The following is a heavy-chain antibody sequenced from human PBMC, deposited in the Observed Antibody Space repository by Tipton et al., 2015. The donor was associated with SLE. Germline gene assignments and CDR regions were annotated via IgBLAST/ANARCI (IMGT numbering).Heavy chain of an antibody. Sequence: TLSLTCAVYGGSFSGYYWSWIRQPPGKGLEWIGYIYYSGSTNYNPSLKSRVTISVDTSKKQFSLKLSSVTAADTAVYYCAIGRDGYNVDFWGQGTLVTVSS. D-gene: IGHD5-24*01. CDR3: AIGRDGYNVDF. CDR2: IYYSGST. CDR1: GGSFSGYY. V-gene: IGHV4-59*01. J-gene: IGHJ4*02.